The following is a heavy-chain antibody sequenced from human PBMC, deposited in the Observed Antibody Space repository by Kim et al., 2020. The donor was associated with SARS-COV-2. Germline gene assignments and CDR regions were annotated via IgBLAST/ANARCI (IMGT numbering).Heavy chain of an antibody. D-gene: IGHD2-2*01. CDR2: SN. Sequence: SNFYADSVKGRFTISRDNTRNTLFLQLNSLRAEDTALYYCARESSRRADYWGQGTLVTVSS. V-gene: IGHV3-23*01. J-gene: IGHJ4*02. CDR3: ARESSRRADY.